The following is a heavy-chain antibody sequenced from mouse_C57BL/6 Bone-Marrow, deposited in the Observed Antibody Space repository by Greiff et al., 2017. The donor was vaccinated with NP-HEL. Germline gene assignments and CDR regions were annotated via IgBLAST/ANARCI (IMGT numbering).Heavy chain of an antibody. CDR1: GFTFSSYG. J-gene: IGHJ2*01. CDR2: ISSGGSYT. CDR3: ARRDLFITTVVAHFDY. Sequence: EVKLMESGGDLVKPGGSLKLSCAASGFTFSSYGMSWVRPTPDKRLEWVATISSGGSYTYYPDSVKGRFTISRDNAKNTLYLQMSSLKSEDTAMYYCARRDLFITTVVAHFDYWGQGTTLTVSS. D-gene: IGHD1-1*01. V-gene: IGHV5-6*02.